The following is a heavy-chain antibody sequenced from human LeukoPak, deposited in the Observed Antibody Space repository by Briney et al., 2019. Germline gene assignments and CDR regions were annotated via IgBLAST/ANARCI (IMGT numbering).Heavy chain of an antibody. Sequence: SGTLSLTCTVSGGSISSYYWSWIRQPPGKGLEWIGYIYYSGSTNYNPSLKSRVTISVDTSKNQFSLKLSSVTAADTAVYYCARETVRGVMDYWGQGTLVTVSS. D-gene: IGHD3-10*01. J-gene: IGHJ4*02. V-gene: IGHV4-59*12. CDR2: IYYSGST. CDR3: ARETVRGVMDY. CDR1: GGSISSYY.